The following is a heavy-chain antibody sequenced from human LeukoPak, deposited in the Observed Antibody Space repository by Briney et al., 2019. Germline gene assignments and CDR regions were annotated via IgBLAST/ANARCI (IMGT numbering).Heavy chain of an antibody. J-gene: IGHJ4*02. V-gene: IGHV3-23*01. Sequence: GGSLRLSCAASAFTFSSYAMSWVRQAPGKGLEWVSAISDTGATTYDADSVKGRFTISRDNSRSTLYLQMNSLRAEDTALYYCAKDTSIGRYCTNGVCSPFDYWGQGTLVTVSS. CDR1: AFTFSSYA. CDR3: AKDTSIGRYCTNGVCSPFDY. D-gene: IGHD2-8*01. CDR2: ISDTGATT.